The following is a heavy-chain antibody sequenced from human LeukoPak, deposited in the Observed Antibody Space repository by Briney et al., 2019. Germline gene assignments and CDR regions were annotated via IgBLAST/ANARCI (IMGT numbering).Heavy chain of an antibody. Sequence: PGRSLRLSCAASGFTFDDYAMHWVRQAPGKGLEWVSGINWNGGSTGYADSVKGRFTISRDNAKNSLYLQMNSLRAEDTALYYCARGRGLPPLWLGESYYMDVWGKGTTVTVSS. CDR1: GFTFDDYA. CDR2: INWNGGST. J-gene: IGHJ6*03. V-gene: IGHV3-9*01. D-gene: IGHD3-10*01. CDR3: ARGRGLPPLWLGESYYMDV.